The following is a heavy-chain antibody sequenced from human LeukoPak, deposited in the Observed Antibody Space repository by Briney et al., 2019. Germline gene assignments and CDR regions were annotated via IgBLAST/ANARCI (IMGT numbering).Heavy chain of an antibody. CDR1: GFTFSSYA. J-gene: IGHJ4*02. D-gene: IGHD3-22*01. Sequence: GGSLRLSCAASGFTFSSYAMSWVRQAPGKGLEWVSAISGSGGSTYYADSVKGRFTISRDNSKNTLYLQMNSLRAEDTAVYYCAKGVETLRYYYDSTAIDYWGQGTLVTVSS. V-gene: IGHV3-23*01. CDR3: AKGVETLRYYYDSTAIDY. CDR2: ISGSGGST.